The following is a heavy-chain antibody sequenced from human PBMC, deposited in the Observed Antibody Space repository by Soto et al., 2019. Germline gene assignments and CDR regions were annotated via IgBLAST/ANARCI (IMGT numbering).Heavy chain of an antibody. Sequence: EVQVVESGGGLVQPGGSLRLSCAASGFTFSSYWMSWVRQAPGKGLGWVANIKEDGSEKNYVDSVKGQFTISRDNAKNSLYLQMNSLRAEDTAVYYCARERYYYGSGDYWGQGTLVTVSS. CDR2: IKEDGSEK. V-gene: IGHV3-7*01. CDR1: GFTFSSYW. CDR3: ARERYYYGSGDY. D-gene: IGHD3-10*01. J-gene: IGHJ4*02.